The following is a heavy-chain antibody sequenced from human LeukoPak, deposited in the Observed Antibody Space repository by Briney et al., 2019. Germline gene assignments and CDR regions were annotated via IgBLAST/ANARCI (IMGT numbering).Heavy chain of an antibody. Sequence: SVKLSSKASGGTFNSYAISWVRQAPGQGLGWMGGIIPIFGTANYAQKFQGRVTITADESTSTAYMELSSLRAEDTAVYYCARVFLLSGDFDYWGQGTLVTVSS. CDR3: ARVFLLSGDFDY. CDR1: GGTFNSYA. D-gene: IGHD2/OR15-2a*01. V-gene: IGHV1-69*13. J-gene: IGHJ4*02. CDR2: IIPIFGTA.